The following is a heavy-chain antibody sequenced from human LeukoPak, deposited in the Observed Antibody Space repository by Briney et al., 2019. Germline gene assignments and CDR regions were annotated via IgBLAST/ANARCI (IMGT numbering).Heavy chain of an antibody. J-gene: IGHJ4*02. Sequence: PGGSLILSCAASGFTFSSYAMSWVRQAPGKGLEWVSAISGSGGSTYYADSVKGRFTISRDNSKNTLYLQMNSLRAEDTAVYYCARDERRRAGYSSSWYRGSFDYWGQGTLVTVSS. V-gene: IGHV3-23*01. CDR1: GFTFSSYA. CDR3: ARDERRRAGYSSSWYRGSFDY. CDR2: ISGSGGST. D-gene: IGHD6-13*01.